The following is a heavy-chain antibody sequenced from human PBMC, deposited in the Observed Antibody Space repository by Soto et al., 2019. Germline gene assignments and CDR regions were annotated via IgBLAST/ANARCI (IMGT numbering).Heavy chain of an antibody. V-gene: IGHV3-30*18. CDR3: AKGGGYCSIGSCRTGY. J-gene: IGHJ4*02. CDR1: GFIFRSYG. D-gene: IGHD2-15*01. Sequence: GGSLRLSCAASGFIFRSYGMHWVRQAPGKGLEWVAAIAYDGADTYYLDSVKGRFTISRDNSKDTLHLQMNSLRVEDTAVYYCAKGGGYCSIGSCRTGYWGQGTLVTVSS. CDR2: IAYDGADT.